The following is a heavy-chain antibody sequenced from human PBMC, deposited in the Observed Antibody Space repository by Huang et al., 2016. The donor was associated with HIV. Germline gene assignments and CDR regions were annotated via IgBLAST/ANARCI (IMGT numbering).Heavy chain of an antibody. D-gene: IGHD3-22*01. CDR2: ITSEGSST. CDR1: GFSISSYW. Sequence: EVQLVESGGGLVQPGGSLRLSCAASGFSISSYWMYWVRQGPGKGLGWVALITSEGSSTRCADAVKGRFTISRDNAKNTLYLQMNRLRAEDTAVYYCARDPRIQAWLNFFDYWGQGTLVSVSS. J-gene: IGHJ4*02. V-gene: IGHV3-74*01. CDR3: ARDPRIQAWLNFFDY.